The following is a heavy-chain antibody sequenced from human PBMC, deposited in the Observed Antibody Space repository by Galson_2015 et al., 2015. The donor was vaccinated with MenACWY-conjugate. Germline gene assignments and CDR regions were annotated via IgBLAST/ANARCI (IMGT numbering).Heavy chain of an antibody. Sequence: SLRLSCAASGFPFSDYAMTWVRQAPGRGLEWVSGISGSGDTTYYADPVKGRFAISRDNSKNTLSLQMNGLRAEDTGVYFCARNLYDPWYYFDHWGHGVLVTVSS. D-gene: IGHD1-14*01. J-gene: IGHJ4*01. CDR2: ISGSGDTT. CDR3: ARNLYDPWYYFDH. CDR1: GFPFSDYA. V-gene: IGHV3-23*01.